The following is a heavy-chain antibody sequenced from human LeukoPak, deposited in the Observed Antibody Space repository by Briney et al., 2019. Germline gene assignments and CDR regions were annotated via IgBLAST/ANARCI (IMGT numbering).Heavy chain of an antibody. J-gene: IGHJ4*02. CDR1: GFIFSNTA. D-gene: IGHD6-19*01. CDR3: AKGGVAGTGYFDY. Sequence: GGSLRLSCAASGFIFSNTAMSWVRQTPGKGLEWVATMSAYNDRTHYADSVKGRFTISRDNSKNTLYLQMNSLRAEDTAVYYCAKGGVAGTGYFDYWGQGTLVTVSS. CDR2: MSAYNDRT. V-gene: IGHV3-23*01.